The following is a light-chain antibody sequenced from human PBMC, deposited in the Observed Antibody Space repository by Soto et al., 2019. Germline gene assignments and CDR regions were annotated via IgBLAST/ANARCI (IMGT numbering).Light chain of an antibody. CDR1: QSGSNNY. V-gene: IGKV3-20*01. J-gene: IGKJ1*01. CDR3: QQYGSSPRT. CDR2: GAS. Sequence: EIVLTQSPGTLSLSPGERATLSCRASQSGSNNYFAWYQQKPGQAPRLLIYGASGRAPGVPDRFSGSGSGTDFILTISRLEPDACGVYYCQQYGSSPRTFGQGTKVEIK.